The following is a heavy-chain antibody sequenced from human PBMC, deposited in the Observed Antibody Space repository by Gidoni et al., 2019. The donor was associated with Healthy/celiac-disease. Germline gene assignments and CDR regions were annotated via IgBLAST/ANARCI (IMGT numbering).Heavy chain of an antibody. Sequence: QVQLQESGPGLVKPSQTLSVTCTVPGGSISSGGYYWSWIRQHPGQGLAWIGYIYYSGSTYYNPSLKSRVTISVDTSKNQFSLKLSSVTAADTAVYYCASGEGQQWLVDYWGQGTLVTVSS. CDR2: IYYSGST. J-gene: IGHJ4*02. CDR3: ASGEGQQWLVDY. V-gene: IGHV4-31*03. D-gene: IGHD6-19*01. CDR1: GGSISSGGYY.